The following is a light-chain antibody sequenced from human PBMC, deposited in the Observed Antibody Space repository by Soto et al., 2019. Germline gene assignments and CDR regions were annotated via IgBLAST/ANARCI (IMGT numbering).Light chain of an antibody. J-gene: IGKJ5*01. CDR3: QQYGSSIT. V-gene: IGKV3-20*01. CDR1: QSAGNF. Sequence: EIVMTQSPATLSVSPGETASLSFRASQSAGNFLAWYHQKPGQAPRLLIYGASSRATGIPDRFSGSGSGTDFTLTISRLEPEDFAVYYCQQYGSSITFGQGTRLEIK. CDR2: GAS.